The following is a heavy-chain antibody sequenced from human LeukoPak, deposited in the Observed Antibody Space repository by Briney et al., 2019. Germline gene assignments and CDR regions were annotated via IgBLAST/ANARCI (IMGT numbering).Heavy chain of an antibody. Sequence: GGSLRLSCAASGFTVNSNFMSWFRQAPGQGLEWVSIIYSGGTTHYADSVKGRFTISRDNTKNTLYLQMDSLRAEDTAVYYCARTYYSGSGTYQRWFDPWGQGTLVTVSS. V-gene: IGHV3-53*01. CDR3: ARTYYSGSGTYQRWFDP. D-gene: IGHD3-10*01. CDR2: IYSGGTT. CDR1: GFTVNSNF. J-gene: IGHJ5*02.